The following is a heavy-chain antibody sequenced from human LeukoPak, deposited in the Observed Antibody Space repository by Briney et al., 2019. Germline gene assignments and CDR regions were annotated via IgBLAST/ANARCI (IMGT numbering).Heavy chain of an antibody. CDR3: ARYGIAVAGYDAFDI. CDR1: GGSISSGSYY. D-gene: IGHD6-19*01. Sequence: SETLSLTCTVSGGSISSGSYYWSWIRQPAGKGLEWIGRIYTSGSTNYNPSLKSRVTISVDTSKNQFSLKLSSVTAADTAVYYCARYGIAVAGYDAFDIWGQGTMVTVSS. V-gene: IGHV4-61*02. J-gene: IGHJ3*02. CDR2: IYTSGST.